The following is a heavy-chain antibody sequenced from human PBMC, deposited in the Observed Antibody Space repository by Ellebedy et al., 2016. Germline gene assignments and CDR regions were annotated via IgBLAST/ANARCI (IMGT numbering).Heavy chain of an antibody. D-gene: IGHD5-18*01. CDR2: STWHGNRI. J-gene: IGHJ6*02. CDR3: ARDSPGYRYGFSRDGMDV. V-gene: IGHV3-9*01. CDR1: GFLFNDYG. Sequence: SLKISXTASGFLFNDYGMPWVRQVPGKGLEWVSGSTWHGNRIGYADFAKGRFTISRDNSKNSLYLQMKSLRAEDTAVYYCARDSPGYRYGFSRDGMDVWGQGTTVTVSS.